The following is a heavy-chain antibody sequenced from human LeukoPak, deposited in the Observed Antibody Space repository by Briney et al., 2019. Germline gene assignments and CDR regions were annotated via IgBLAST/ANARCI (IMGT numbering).Heavy chain of an antibody. D-gene: IGHD3-22*01. CDR3: ARHNYYHTTGYYAFDI. CDR1: GTSLSGYY. J-gene: IGHJ3*02. V-gene: IGHV4-59*08. Sequence: SETLSLTCTVSGTSLSGYYWSWIRQPPGKGLEWIGYMYYSGNTNSNPSLKSRVTTSIDTSKNQFSLELSSVTAADTAVYYCARHNYYHTTGYYAFDIWGQGTMVTVSS. CDR2: MYYSGNT.